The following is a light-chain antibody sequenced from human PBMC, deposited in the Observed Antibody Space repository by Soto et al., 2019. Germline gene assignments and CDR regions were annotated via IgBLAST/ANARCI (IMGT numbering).Light chain of an antibody. CDR2: TAS. Sequence: DIQMTQSPSTLSASVGDRVTITCRASQSISTWLAWYQQKPGKAPKLLIYTASNLERGVPSRFSGSGSGTEFALTISSLQPDDFATYSWQQHNSYHRTFGQGTKVEMK. J-gene: IGKJ1*01. CDR3: QQHNSYHRT. CDR1: QSISTW. V-gene: IGKV1-5*03.